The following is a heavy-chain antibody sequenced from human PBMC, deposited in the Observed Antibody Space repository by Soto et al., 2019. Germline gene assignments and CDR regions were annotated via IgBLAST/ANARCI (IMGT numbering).Heavy chain of an antibody. CDR1: GFSLTTSGEG. CDR2: IYWDDDK. V-gene: IGHV2-5*02. D-gene: IGHD6-6*01. Sequence: QITLKESGPTLVKPTQTLTLTCTFSGFSLTTSGEGVGWIRQPPGKALEWLALIYWDDDKRYSPSLESRLAITKDTSKSQVVLTITNMDPVDTATYYCVYRAEASRPFAPWGQGTLVTVSS. J-gene: IGHJ5*02. CDR3: VYRAEASRPFAP.